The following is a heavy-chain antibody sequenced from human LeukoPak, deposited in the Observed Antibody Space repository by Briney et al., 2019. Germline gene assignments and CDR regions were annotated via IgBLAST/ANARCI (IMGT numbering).Heavy chain of an antibody. Sequence: SETLSLTCTVSGDSISSHYWSWIRQPAGKGLEWIGRIYTSGSTHYNPSLKSRVTMSVDTSKNQFSLKLSSVTAADTAVYYCARGRYCGSSSCDDYYYYMDVWGKGTTVTVSS. V-gene: IGHV4-4*07. CDR1: GDSISSHY. D-gene: IGHD2-2*01. J-gene: IGHJ6*03. CDR2: IYTSGST. CDR3: ARGRYCGSSSCDDYYYYMDV.